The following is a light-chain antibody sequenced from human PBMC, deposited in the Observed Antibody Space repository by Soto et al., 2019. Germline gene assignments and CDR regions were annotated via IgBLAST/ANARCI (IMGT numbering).Light chain of an antibody. CDR2: AAS. J-gene: IGKJ1*01. CDR3: QQSYTTPRT. V-gene: IGKV1-39*01. Sequence: DIQMTQSPASLSASVGDRVTITCRATQGITTYLNWYQQKPGKAPKLLIHAASTLRSGVPSRFSCGGSGTDFTLTISSLQPEDFAIYYCQQSYTTPRTFGQGTMVEIK. CDR1: QGITTY.